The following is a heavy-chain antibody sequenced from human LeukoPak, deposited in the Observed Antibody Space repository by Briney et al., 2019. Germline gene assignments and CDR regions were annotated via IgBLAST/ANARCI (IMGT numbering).Heavy chain of an antibody. J-gene: IGHJ4*02. CDR2: IKQDGSER. CDR1: GFTFSTYW. Sequence: GGSLRLSCAASGFTFSTYWMSWVRQAPGTGLEWVANIKQDGSERYYVDSVEGRFTISRDNAKNSLYLQMNSLRAEDTAVYYCARDKAFSYEGYWGQGTLVTVSS. CDR3: ARDKAFSYEGY. D-gene: IGHD5-12*01. V-gene: IGHV3-7*01.